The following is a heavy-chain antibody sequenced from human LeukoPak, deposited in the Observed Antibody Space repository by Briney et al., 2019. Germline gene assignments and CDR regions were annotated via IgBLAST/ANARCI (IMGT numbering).Heavy chain of an antibody. D-gene: IGHD6-19*01. CDR1: GHTFTGYY. J-gene: IGHJ6*02. V-gene: IGHV1-2*02. Sequence: ASVKVSCKASGHTFTGYYMHWVRQAPGQGLGWMGWINPNSSGTNYAQKFQGRVTMTRDTSISTAYMELSRLRSDDTAVYYCARVIAVAGTKYYGMDVWGQGTTVTVSS. CDR3: ARVIAVAGTKYYGMDV. CDR2: INPNSSGT.